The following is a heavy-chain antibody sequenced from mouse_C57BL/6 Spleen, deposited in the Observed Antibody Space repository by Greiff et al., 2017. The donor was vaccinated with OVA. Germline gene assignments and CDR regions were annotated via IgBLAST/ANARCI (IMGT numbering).Heavy chain of an antibody. D-gene: IGHD2-4*01. CDR2: IYPGDGDT. V-gene: IGHV1-80*01. CDR3: ARERDDDYDRFAY. CDR1: GYAFSSYW. J-gene: IGHJ3*01. Sequence: QVQLQQSGAELVKPGASVKISCKASGYAFSSYWMNWVKQRPGKGLEWIGQIYPGDGDTNYNGKFKGKATLTADKSSSTAYMQLSSLTSEDSAVYFCARERDDDYDRFAYWGQGTLVTVSA.